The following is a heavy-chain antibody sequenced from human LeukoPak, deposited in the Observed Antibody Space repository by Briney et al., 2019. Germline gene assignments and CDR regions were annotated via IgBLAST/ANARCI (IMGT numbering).Heavy chain of an antibody. J-gene: IGHJ4*02. V-gene: IGHV3-74*01. Sequence: GGSLRLSCAASGFTFSSYWMHWVRHAPGKGLVWVSRISSDGSSTDYADSVKGRFTISRDNAKNTLYLQMNSLRAEDTAVYYCASRIPYDSSSYWGQGTLVTVSS. D-gene: IGHD3-22*01. CDR1: GFTFSSYW. CDR3: ASRIPYDSSSY. CDR2: ISSDGSST.